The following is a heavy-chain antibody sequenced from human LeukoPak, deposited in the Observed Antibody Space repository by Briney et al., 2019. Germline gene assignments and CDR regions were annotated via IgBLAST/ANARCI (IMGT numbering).Heavy chain of an antibody. CDR2: ISGDGRDI. CDR3: GIPGGGTVRSEAFDV. D-gene: IGHD4-17*01. Sequence: GGSLRLSCAASGFTFSSYAMSWVRQAPGKGLEWVSAISGDGRDIFYADAVKGRFTISRDTSKNTLYLQMNSLRDEDTALYYCGIPGGGTVRSEAFDVWGQGTMVTISS. J-gene: IGHJ3*01. V-gene: IGHV3-23*01. CDR1: GFTFSSYA.